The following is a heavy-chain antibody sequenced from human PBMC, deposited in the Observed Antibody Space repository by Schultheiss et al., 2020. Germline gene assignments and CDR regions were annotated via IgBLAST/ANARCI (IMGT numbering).Heavy chain of an antibody. CDR3: ARLGIAVAGPFDY. V-gene: IGHV1-69*06. J-gene: IGHJ4*02. CDR2: IIPIFGTA. D-gene: IGHD6-19*01. Sequence: SVKVSCKASGGTFSSYAISWVRQAPGQGLEWMGGIIPIFGTANYAQKFQGRVTITADKSTSTAYMELSSLRSEDTAVYYCARLGIAVAGPFDYWGQGTLVTVSS. CDR1: GGTFSSYA.